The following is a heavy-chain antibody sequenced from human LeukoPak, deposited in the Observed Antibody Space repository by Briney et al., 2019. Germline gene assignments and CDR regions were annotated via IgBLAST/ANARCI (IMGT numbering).Heavy chain of an antibody. J-gene: IGHJ3*02. CDR3: ARDRARTVRFLEWSTDAFDI. Sequence: GGSLRLSCAASGFTFSDYYMSWIRQPPGKGLEWVSYISSSGSTIYYADSVKGRFTVSRDNAKNSLYLQMNSLRAADTAVYYCARDRARTVRFLEWSTDAFDIWGQGTMVTVSS. D-gene: IGHD3-3*01. CDR2: ISSSGSTI. CDR1: GFTFSDYY. V-gene: IGHV3-11*04.